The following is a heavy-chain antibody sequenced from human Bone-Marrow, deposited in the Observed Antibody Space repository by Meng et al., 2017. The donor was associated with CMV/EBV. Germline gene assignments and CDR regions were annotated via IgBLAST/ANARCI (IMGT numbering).Heavy chain of an antibody. CDR3: ATDLRQGVRAYYYYYGMDV. J-gene: IGHJ6*01. Sequence: ASVKVSCKVSGYTLTELSMHWVRQAPGKGLEWMGGFDPEDGETIYAQKFQGRVTMTEDTSTDTAYMELGSLRSEDTAVYYCATDLRQGVRAYYYYYGMDVWGQGTTVTVSS. V-gene: IGHV1-24*01. CDR1: GYTLTELS. D-gene: IGHD3-10*01. CDR2: FDPEDGET.